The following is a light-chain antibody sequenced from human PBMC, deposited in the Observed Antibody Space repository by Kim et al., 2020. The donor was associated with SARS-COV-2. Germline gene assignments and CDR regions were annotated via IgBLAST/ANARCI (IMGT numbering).Light chain of an antibody. CDR3: AAWDDSLNAYV. V-gene: IGLV1-44*01. J-gene: IGLJ1*01. Sequence: ELTQPPSASGTPGQRVTISCSGTTSNIGGNAVNWFKQLPGAAPKLLIYTNDQRPSGVPERFSGSKSGTSASLAISGLQSEDEADYYCAAWDDSLNAYVFGTGTKVTVL. CDR2: TND. CDR1: TSNIGGNA.